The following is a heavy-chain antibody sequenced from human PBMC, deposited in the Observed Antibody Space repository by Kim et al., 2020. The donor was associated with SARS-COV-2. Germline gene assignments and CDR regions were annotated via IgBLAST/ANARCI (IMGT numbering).Heavy chain of an antibody. Sequence: SETLSLTCTVSGGSISSYYWSWIRQPPGKGLEWIGYIYYSGSTNYNPSLKSRVTISVDTSKNQFSLKLSSVTAADTAVYYCASGQYDSRYYGMDVWGQGTTVTASS. CDR2: IYYSGST. CDR1: GGSISSYY. CDR3: ASGQYDSRYYGMDV. D-gene: IGHD3-3*01. V-gene: IGHV4-59*01. J-gene: IGHJ6*02.